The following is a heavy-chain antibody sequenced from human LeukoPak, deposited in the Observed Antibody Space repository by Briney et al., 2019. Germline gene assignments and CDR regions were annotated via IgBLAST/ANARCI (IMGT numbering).Heavy chain of an antibody. CDR2: ISSSGSTI. J-gene: IGHJ6*04. V-gene: IGHV3-11*04. CDR3: AELGITMIGGV. CDR1: GFIFSDYY. D-gene: IGHD3-10*02. Sequence: GGSLRLSCTASGFIFSDYYMSFFRQAPGKGLEWVSYISSSGSTIYYADSVKGRFTISRDNAKNSLYLQMNSLRAEDTAVYYCAELGITMIGGVWGKGTTVTISS.